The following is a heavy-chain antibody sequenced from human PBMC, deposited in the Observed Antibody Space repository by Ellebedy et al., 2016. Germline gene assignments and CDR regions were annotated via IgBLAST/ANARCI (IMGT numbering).Heavy chain of an antibody. Sequence: GSLRLSCAVYGGSFSGYYWSWIRQPPGKGLEWIGEINHSGSTNYNPSLKSRVTISVDTSKNQFSLKLSSVTAADTAVYYCARGRGRVTMVRGANYYYYGMDVWGQGTTVTVSS. V-gene: IGHV4-34*01. CDR1: GGSFSGYY. D-gene: IGHD3-10*01. J-gene: IGHJ6*02. CDR3: ARGRGRVTMVRGANYYYYGMDV. CDR2: INHSGST.